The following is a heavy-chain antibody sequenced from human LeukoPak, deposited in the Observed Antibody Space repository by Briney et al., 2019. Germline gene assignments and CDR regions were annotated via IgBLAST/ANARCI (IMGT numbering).Heavy chain of an antibody. D-gene: IGHD2-2*01. CDR1: GFTFSSYA. CDR2: ISYDGSNK. CDR3: ARDPPAQDIVVVPAATPWEDY. Sequence: GRSLRLSCAASGFTFSSYAMHWVRQAPGKGLEWVAVISYDGSNKYYADSVKGRFTISRDNSKNTLYLQMNSLRAEDTAVYYCARDPPAQDIVVVPAATPWEDYWGQGTLVTVSS. V-gene: IGHV3-30*04. J-gene: IGHJ4*02.